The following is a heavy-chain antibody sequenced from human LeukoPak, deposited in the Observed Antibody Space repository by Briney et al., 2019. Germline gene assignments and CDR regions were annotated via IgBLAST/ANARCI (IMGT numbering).Heavy chain of an antibody. CDR2: IIPILGIA. J-gene: IGHJ6*02. V-gene: IGHV1-69*04. Sequence: SVKVSCKASGGTFSSYAISWVRQAPGQGLEWMGRIIPILGIAAYAQKFQGRVTITADKSTSTAYMELSSLRSEDTAVYYCARTDSNYYYYYGMDVWGQGTTATVSS. D-gene: IGHD4-11*01. CDR1: GGTFSSYA. CDR3: ARTDSNYYYYYGMDV.